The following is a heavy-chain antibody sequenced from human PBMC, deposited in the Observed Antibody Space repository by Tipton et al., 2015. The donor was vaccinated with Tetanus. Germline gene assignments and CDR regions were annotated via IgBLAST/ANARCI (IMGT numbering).Heavy chain of an antibody. CDR3: ARANYEFPKKGPFDS. CDR1: GASLRSGDYN. V-gene: IGHV4-61*08. D-gene: IGHD3-3*01. Sequence: TLSLTCSVSGASLRSGDYNWSWIRQPPGKGLEWLAYISDSGLSNSNYFLKSRITISQDMSKNQFSLRLASVTAADTAVYYCARANYEFPKKGPFDSWGQGALVIVSS. CDR2: ISDSGLS. J-gene: IGHJ4*02.